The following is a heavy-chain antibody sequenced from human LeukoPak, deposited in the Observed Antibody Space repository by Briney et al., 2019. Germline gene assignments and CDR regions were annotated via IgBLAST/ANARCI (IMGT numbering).Heavy chain of an antibody. V-gene: IGHV3-30*04. CDR1: GFTFSSYA. Sequence: GRSLRLSCAASGFTFSSYAMHWVRQAPGKGLEWVAVISYDGSNKYYADSVKGRFTISRDNSKNTLYLQMNSLRAEDTAVYYCARDPGYYDILTGTSYYYGMDVWGQGTTVTVSS. J-gene: IGHJ6*02. CDR3: ARDPGYYDILTGTSYYYGMDV. D-gene: IGHD3-9*01. CDR2: ISYDGSNK.